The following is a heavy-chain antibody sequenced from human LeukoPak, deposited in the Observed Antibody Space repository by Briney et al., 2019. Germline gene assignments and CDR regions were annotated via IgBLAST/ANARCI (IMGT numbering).Heavy chain of an antibody. D-gene: IGHD6-19*01. V-gene: IGHV3-11*04. J-gene: IGHJ4*02. CDR3: ARTSGWNGYFDY. CDR2: ISPSGSTI. Sequence: GGSLRLSCAASGFIFSDYYMSWIRQAPGRGLEWVSYISPSGSTIYYADSVKGRFTISRDNAKNSLYLQMNSLRAEDTAVYYCARTSGWNGYFDYWGQGTLVTVSS. CDR1: GFIFSDYY.